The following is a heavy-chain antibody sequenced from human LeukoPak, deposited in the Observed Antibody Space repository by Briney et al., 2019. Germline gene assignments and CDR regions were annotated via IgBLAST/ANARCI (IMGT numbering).Heavy chain of an antibody. V-gene: IGHV3-30-3*01. D-gene: IGHD6-13*01. Sequence: PGGSLRLSCAASGFTFSSYAMHWVRQAPGKGLEWVAVISYDGSNKYYADSVKGRFTISRDNSKDTLYLQMNSLRAEDTAVYYCARHTDSSSWYQSWFDPWGQGTLVTVSS. CDR1: GFTFSSYA. CDR2: ISYDGSNK. CDR3: ARHTDSSSWYQSWFDP. J-gene: IGHJ5*02.